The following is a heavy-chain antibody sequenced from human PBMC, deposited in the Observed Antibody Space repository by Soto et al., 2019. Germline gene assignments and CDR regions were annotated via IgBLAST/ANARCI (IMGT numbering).Heavy chain of an antibody. V-gene: IGHV1-69*13. CDR1: GGTFRRYA. J-gene: IGHJ4*02. CDR2: IIPIFGTA. Sequence: SVKVSCKASGGTFRRYAISWVRQAPGQRLEWMGGIIPIFGTANYAQKFQGRVTITADESTSTAYMELSSLRSEDTAVYYCASCSRSPDSSGYYPCWYFDYWGQGTLVTVSS. CDR3: ASCSRSPDSSGYYPCWYFDY. D-gene: IGHD3-22*01.